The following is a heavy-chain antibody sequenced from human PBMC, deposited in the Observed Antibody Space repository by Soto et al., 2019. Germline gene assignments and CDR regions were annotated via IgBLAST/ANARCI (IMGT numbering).Heavy chain of an antibody. V-gene: IGHV3-48*01. Sequence: EVQLVESWGGLVQPGGSLRLSCAASGFTFSSYSMNWVRQAPGKGLEWVSYISSSSSTIYYADSVKGRFTISRDNAKNSLYLQMNSLRAEDTAVYYCARALPDFWSGYSRTFDYWGQGTLVTVSS. CDR2: ISSSSSTI. CDR3: ARALPDFWSGYSRTFDY. J-gene: IGHJ4*02. CDR1: GFTFSSYS. D-gene: IGHD3-3*01.